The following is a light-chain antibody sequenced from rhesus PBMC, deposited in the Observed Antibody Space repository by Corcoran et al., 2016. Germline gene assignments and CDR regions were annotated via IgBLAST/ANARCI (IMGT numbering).Light chain of an antibody. CDR2: GAS. Sequence: DIVMTQSPATLSLSPGERGTLSCRTSQSVSSKLAWYQQKPGQAPKLLIFGASSRATGLPERFSGSGCGTEFTLSISSLEPEDVGIYYCQQDYSGPLTFGGGTKVELK. J-gene: IGKJ4*01. V-gene: IGKV3-42*01. CDR3: QQDYSGPLT. CDR1: QSVSSK.